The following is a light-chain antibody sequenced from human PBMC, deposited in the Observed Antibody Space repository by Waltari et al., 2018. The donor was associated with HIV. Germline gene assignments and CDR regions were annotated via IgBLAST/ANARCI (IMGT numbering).Light chain of an antibody. CDR3: QQYGNSPET. J-gene: IGKJ1*01. Sequence: EIVLTQSPGTLSLSPGERATLSCRASQSVSSAYLAWYQQKPGQAPRLLIYGASTRATGVPDRFSGSGFGTDFTLTISRLEPEDFAVYYCQQYGNSPETFGQGARVEI. CDR2: GAS. V-gene: IGKV3-20*01. CDR1: QSVSSAY.